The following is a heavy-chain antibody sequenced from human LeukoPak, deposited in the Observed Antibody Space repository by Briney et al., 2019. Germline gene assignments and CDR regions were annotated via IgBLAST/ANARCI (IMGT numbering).Heavy chain of an antibody. CDR3: AKEFGDTTSGVFSANDF. CDR2: SSGVSERT. Sequence: PGGSLRLSHAAPRDTSRGEAMTRARQAPGKGLEWGSTSSGVSERTYFADSVKGRFTVSRDNSKSTLYLQMNRLRAEDTAVYYCAKEFGDTTSGVFSANDFWGQGTLVIVSS. D-gene: IGHD3-3*01. CDR1: RDTSRGEA. J-gene: IGHJ4*02. V-gene: IGHV3-23*01.